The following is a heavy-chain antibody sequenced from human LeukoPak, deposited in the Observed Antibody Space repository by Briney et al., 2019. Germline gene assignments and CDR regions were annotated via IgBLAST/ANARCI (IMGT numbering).Heavy chain of an antibody. D-gene: IGHD3-22*01. CDR1: GFTFSNYA. J-gene: IGHJ4*02. V-gene: IGHV3-30-3*01. Sequence: PGGSLRLSCAASGFTFSNYAMHWVRQAPGKGLEWVAVISYDGTNKYYADSVKGRFTISRDNSKNTMYLQMNSLRAEDTAMYYCARAYDSSGYCFDYWGQGTLVTVSS. CDR3: ARAYDSSGYCFDY. CDR2: ISYDGTNK.